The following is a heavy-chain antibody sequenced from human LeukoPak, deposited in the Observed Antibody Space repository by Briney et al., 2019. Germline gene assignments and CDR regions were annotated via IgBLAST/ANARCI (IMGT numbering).Heavy chain of an antibody. V-gene: IGHV1-24*01. J-gene: IGHJ4*02. CDR2: FDPEDGET. Sequence: ASVKVSCKVSGYTLTELSMHWVRQAPGKGLEWMGGFDPEDGETIYAQKFQGRVTMTEDTSTDTAYMELSSLRSEDTAVYYCATDPRGYYYDNSGYDYWGQGTLVTVSS. D-gene: IGHD3-22*01. CDR3: ATDPRGYYYDNSGYDY. CDR1: GYTLTELS.